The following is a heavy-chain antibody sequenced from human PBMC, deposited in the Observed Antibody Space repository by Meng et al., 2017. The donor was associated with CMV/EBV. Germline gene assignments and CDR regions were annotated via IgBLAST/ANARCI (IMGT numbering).Heavy chain of an antibody. CDR2: IIPILGIA. Sequence: SVKVSCKASGGTFSSYTISWVRQAPGQGLEWVGRIIPILGIANYAQKFQGRVTITADKSTSTAYMELSSLRSEDTAVYYCAHTIFGVAKAFDIWGQGTMVTVSS. CDR1: GGTFSSYT. J-gene: IGHJ3*02. V-gene: IGHV1-69*02. D-gene: IGHD3-3*01. CDR3: AHTIFGVAKAFDI.